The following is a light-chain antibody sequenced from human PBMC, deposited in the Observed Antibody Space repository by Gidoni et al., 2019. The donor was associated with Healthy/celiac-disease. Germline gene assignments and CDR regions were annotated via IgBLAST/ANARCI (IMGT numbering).Light chain of an antibody. J-gene: IGLJ2*01. CDR3: QVWDSSTGV. V-gene: IGLV3-9*01. CDR2: RDS. CDR1: NIGSKN. Sequence: SYELTQPLPVSVALGQTARITCGGNNIGSKNVHWSQQKPGQAPVLVIYRDSNRPSGIPERFSGSNSGNTATLTISRAQAGDEADYYCQVWDSSTGVFGGGTKLTVL.